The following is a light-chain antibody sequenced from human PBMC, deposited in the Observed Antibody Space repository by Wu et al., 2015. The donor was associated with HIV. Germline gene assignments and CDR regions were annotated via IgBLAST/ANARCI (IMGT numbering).Light chain of an antibody. CDR2: GAS. J-gene: IGKJ1*01. CDR3: QQYNNWPWT. CDR1: QRKSSN. Sequence: EIVMTQSPATLSVSPGERATLSCRASQRKSSNLAWYQQKPGQAPRLLIYGASARATAFPARFSGSGSGTEFTLTISSMRSEDFALYYCQQYNNWPWTFGQGTKVEIK. V-gene: IGKV3-15*01.